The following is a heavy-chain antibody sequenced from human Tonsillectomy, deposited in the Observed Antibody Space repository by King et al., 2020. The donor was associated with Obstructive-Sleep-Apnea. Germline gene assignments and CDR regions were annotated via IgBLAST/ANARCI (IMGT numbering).Heavy chain of an antibody. CDR1: GFTFSNYG. Sequence: QLVQSGGGVVQPGRSLRLSCAASGFTFSNYGMHWVRQAPGKGLEWVAFIRYDGSNKYYADSVKGRFTISRDNSKNTLYLQVNSLRTEDTALYFCAKDWGYSVDHWGQGTLVTVSS. V-gene: IGHV3-30*02. D-gene: IGHD5-18*01. J-gene: IGHJ4*02. CDR3: AKDWGYSVDH. CDR2: IRYDGSNK.